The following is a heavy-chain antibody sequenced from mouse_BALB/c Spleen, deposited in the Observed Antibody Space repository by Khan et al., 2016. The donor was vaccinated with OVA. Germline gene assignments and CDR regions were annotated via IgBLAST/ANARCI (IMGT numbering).Heavy chain of an antibody. J-gene: IGHJ3*01. CDR2: INPYNGGT. CDR1: GYSFTGYT. CDR3: AREGYRYGGAWFAY. V-gene: IGHV1-18*01. Sequence: EVQLQQSGPELVKPGASMKISCKASGYSFTGYTMNWVKQSHGKNLEWIGLINPYNGGTSYNQKFKGKATITVDKSSSTAYMELLSLTSEDYAVYYGAREGYRYGGAWFAYWGQGTLVTVSA. D-gene: IGHD2-14*01.